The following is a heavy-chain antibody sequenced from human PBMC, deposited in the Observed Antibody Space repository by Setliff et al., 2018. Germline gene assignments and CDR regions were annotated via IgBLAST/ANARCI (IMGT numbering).Heavy chain of an antibody. Sequence: GESLKISCKGSGYGFTSHWIGWVRQMPGKGLELMGIIYPRDSDTRYSPSFQGQVTISADKSINTAYLQWSSLKASDTAIYYCTRHEDRNKCTSSSCYRENDAFDVWGQGAMVTVSS. CDR1: GYGFTSHW. V-gene: IGHV5-51*01. CDR3: TRHEDRNKCTSSSCYRENDAFDV. D-gene: IGHD2-2*01. J-gene: IGHJ3*01. CDR2: IYPRDSDT.